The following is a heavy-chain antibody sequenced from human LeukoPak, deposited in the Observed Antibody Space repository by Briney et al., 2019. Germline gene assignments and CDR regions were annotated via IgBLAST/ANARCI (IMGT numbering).Heavy chain of an antibody. CDR1: GFTFSNAW. J-gene: IGHJ6*02. V-gene: IGHV3-15*01. CDR2: IKSKTDGGTT. D-gene: IGHD3-10*01. Sequence: GGSLRLSCAASGFTFSNAWMSWVRQAPGKGLEWVGRIKSKTDGGTTDYAAPVKGRFTISRDDSKNTLYLQMNSLKTEDPAVYYCTTDRYGSGSYGDYYYYYGMDVWGQGTTVTVSS. CDR3: TTDRYGSGSYGDYYYYYGMDV.